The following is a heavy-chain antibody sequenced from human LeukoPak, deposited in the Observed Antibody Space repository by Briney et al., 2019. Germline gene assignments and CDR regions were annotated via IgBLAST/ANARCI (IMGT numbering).Heavy chain of an antibody. J-gene: IGHJ4*02. CDR1: GGSISSYY. D-gene: IGHD3-16*01. V-gene: IGHV4-59*01. CDR3: ARPRRYLGYFDY. CDR2: IYYSGST. Sequence: PSETLSLTCTVSGGSISSYYWSWIRQPPGKGLEWIGYIYYSGSTNYNPSLKSRVTISVDTSKNQFSLKLSSVTAADTAVYYCARPRRYLGYFDYWGQGTLVTVSS.